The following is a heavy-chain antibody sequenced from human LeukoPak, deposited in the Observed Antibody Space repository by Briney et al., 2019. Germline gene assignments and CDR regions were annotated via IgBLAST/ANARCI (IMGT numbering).Heavy chain of an antibody. CDR3: TRESGDTAMAPTSDY. D-gene: IGHD5-18*01. J-gene: IGHJ4*02. Sequence: GGSLRLSCTASGFAFGDYAMSWVRQAPGKGLEWVGVIRSKAYGGTTEYAASVKGRFTISRDDSKSIAYLQMNSLKTEDTAVYYCTRESGDTAMAPTSDYWGQGTLVTVSS. V-gene: IGHV3-49*04. CDR2: IRSKAYGGTT. CDR1: GFAFGDYA.